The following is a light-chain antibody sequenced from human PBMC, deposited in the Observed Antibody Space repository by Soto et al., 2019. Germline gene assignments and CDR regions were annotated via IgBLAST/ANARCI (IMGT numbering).Light chain of an antibody. CDR3: QTWVSGIHV. CDR1: SGHSSYA. V-gene: IGLV4-69*02. J-gene: IGLJ2*01. Sequence: QLVLTQSPSASASLGASVRLTCTLSSGHSSYAIAWHQQQPEKGPRYLMKLKSDGSHSKGDGIPDRFSGSSSGAERYLIISGLQSEDEADYYCQTWVSGIHVFGGGTQLTVL. CDR2: LKSDGSH.